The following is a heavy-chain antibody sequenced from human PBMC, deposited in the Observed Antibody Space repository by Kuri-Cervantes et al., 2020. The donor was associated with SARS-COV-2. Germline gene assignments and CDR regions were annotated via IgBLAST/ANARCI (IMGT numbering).Heavy chain of an antibody. CDR2: ISSSSSYI. CDR3: ARMYNWNYGYLDDY. CDR1: GFTFSSYS. Sequence: GGSLRLSCAASGFTFSSYSMNWVCQAPGKGLEWVSSISSSSSYIYYADSVKGRFTISRDNAKNSLYLQMNSLRAEDTAVYYCARMYNWNYGYLDDYWGPGTLVTVSS. V-gene: IGHV3-21*01. D-gene: IGHD1-7*01. J-gene: IGHJ4*02.